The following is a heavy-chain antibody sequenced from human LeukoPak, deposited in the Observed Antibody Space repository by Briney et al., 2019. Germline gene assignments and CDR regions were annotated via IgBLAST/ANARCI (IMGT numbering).Heavy chain of an antibody. CDR3: AKSDLYYDSSGYFDY. V-gene: IGHV3-11*01. Sequence: GGSLRLSCAASGFTFSDYYISWIRQAPGKGLEWVSYISSSGSTVYYADSVKGRFTISRDNSKNTLYLQMNSLRAEDTAVYYCAKSDLYYDSSGYFDYWGQGTLVTVSS. CDR1: GFTFSDYY. D-gene: IGHD3-22*01. J-gene: IGHJ4*02. CDR2: ISSSGSTV.